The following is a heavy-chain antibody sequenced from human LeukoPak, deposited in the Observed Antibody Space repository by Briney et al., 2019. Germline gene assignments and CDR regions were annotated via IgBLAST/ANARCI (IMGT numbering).Heavy chain of an antibody. CDR3: ARVGYYDFWSGYY. Sequence: TGGSLRLSCAASGFTFSSYWMGWVRQAPGKGLEWVANIKQDGSEKYYVDSVKGRFTISRDNAKNSLYLQMSSLRAEDTAVYYCARVGYYDFWSGYYWGQGTLVTVSS. CDR2: IKQDGSEK. CDR1: GFTFSSYW. J-gene: IGHJ4*02. V-gene: IGHV3-7*01. D-gene: IGHD3-3*01.